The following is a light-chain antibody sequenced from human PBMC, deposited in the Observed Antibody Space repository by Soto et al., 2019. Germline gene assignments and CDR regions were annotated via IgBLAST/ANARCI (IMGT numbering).Light chain of an antibody. V-gene: IGLV2-23*02. J-gene: IGLJ1*01. CDR1: SSDVGSYNL. Sequence: QSVLTQPASLSGSPGQSITISCTGTSSDVGSYNLVSWYQQHPGKAPKLMIYEVSKRPSGVSPRFSGSKSGNTASLTISGLQAEDEADYYCCSYAGSSTLVFGTGTKVTVL. CDR2: EVS. CDR3: CSYAGSSTLV.